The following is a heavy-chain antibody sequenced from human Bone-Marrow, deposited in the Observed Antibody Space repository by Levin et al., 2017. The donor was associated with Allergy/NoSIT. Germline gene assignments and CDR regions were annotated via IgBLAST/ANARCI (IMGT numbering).Heavy chain of an antibody. V-gene: IGHV3-74*01. Sequence: AGGSLRLSCAASGFTFSTYWTHWVRQAPGKGLVWVSRIQSNGKTNYADSVKGRFTISRDNAKNTLYLQMNSLTVEDTAVYYCARDRFYSDSGSNFSWFDPWGQGTLVTVSS. D-gene: IGHD3-10*01. J-gene: IGHJ5*02. CDR1: GFTFSTYW. CDR2: IQSNGKT. CDR3: ARDRFYSDSGSNFSWFDP.